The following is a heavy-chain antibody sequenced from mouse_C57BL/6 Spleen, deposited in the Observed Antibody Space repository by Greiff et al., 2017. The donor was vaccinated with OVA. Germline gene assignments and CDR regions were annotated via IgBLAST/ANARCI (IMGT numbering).Heavy chain of an antibody. Sequence: VKVVESGPELVKPGASVKISCKASGYAFSSSWMNWVKQRPGKGLEWIGRIYPGDGDTNYNGKFKGKATLTADKSSSTAYMQLSSLTSEDSAVYFCARSLTGFDYWGQGTTLTVSS. CDR3: ARSLTGFDY. CDR2: IYPGDGDT. J-gene: IGHJ2*01. CDR1: GYAFSSSW. D-gene: IGHD4-1*01. V-gene: IGHV1-82*01.